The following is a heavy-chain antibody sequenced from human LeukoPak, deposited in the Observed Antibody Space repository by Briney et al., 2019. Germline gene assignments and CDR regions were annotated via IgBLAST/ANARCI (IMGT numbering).Heavy chain of an antibody. D-gene: IGHD2-2*03. CDR3: ASSLDIVVVPAAISLDY. CDR2: INPNSGGT. V-gene: IGHV1-2*02. Sequence: ASVKVSCKASGYTFTGYYMHWVRQAPGQGLEWMGWINPNSGGTNYAQKFQGRVTMTRDTSISTAYMELSRLRSDDTAVYYCASSLDIVVVPAAISLDYWGQGTLVTVSS. J-gene: IGHJ4*02. CDR1: GYTFTGYY.